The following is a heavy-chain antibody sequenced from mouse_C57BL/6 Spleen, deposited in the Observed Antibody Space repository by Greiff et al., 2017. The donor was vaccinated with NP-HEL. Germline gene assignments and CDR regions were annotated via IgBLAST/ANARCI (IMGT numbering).Heavy chain of an antibody. Sequence: EVQLKESEGGLVQPGSSMKLSCTASGFTFSDYYMAWVRQVPEKGLEWVANINYDGSSTYYLDSLKSRFIISRDNAKNILYLQMSSLKSEDTATYYCARYYSIYWYFDVWGTGTTVTVSS. J-gene: IGHJ1*03. V-gene: IGHV5-16*01. CDR2: INYDGSST. D-gene: IGHD2-5*01. CDR1: GFTFSDYY. CDR3: ARYYSIYWYFDV.